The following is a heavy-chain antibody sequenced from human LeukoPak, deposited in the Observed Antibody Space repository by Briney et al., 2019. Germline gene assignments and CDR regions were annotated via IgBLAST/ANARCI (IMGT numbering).Heavy chain of an antibody. CDR2: INHSGST. Sequence: SETLSLTCAVYGGSFSGSYWSWIRQPPGKGLEWLGEINHSGSTNYNPSLKSRVTISVDTSKNQFSLKLNSVTAADTAVYYCARYVAVAGTINWFDPWGQGTLVTVSS. V-gene: IGHV4-34*01. CDR3: ARYVAVAGTINWFDP. D-gene: IGHD6-19*01. CDR1: GGSFSGSY. J-gene: IGHJ5*02.